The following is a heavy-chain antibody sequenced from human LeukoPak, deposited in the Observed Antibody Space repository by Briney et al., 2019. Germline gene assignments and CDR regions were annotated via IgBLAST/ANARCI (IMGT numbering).Heavy chain of an antibody. CDR1: GGSFSGYY. J-gene: IGHJ6*03. Sequence: SETLSLTCAVYGGSFSGYYWSWIRQPPGKGLEWIGEINHSGSTNYNPSLKSRVTISVDTSKNQFSLKLSSVTAADTAVYYCARYYYGSGSYYYYCYYMDVWGKGTTVTVSS. D-gene: IGHD3-10*01. V-gene: IGHV4-34*01. CDR3: ARYYYGSGSYYYYCYYMDV. CDR2: INHSGST.